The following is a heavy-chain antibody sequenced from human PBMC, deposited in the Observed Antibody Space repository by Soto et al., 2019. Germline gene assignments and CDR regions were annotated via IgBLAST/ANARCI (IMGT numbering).Heavy chain of an antibody. CDR3: AKDRAVAGTTHFDY. CDR1: GFTFEDYA. CDR2: ISWNSGSI. Sequence: GGSLRLSCAASGFTFEDYAMHLVRQAPGKGLEWVSGISWNSGSIGYADSVKGRFTISRDNAKNSLYLQMNSLRAEDTALYYCAKDRAVAGTTHFDYWGQGTLVTVSS. J-gene: IGHJ4*02. V-gene: IGHV3-9*01. D-gene: IGHD6-19*01.